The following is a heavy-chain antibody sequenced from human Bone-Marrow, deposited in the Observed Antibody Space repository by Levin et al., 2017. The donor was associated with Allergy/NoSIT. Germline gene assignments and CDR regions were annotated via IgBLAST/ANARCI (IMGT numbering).Heavy chain of an antibody. D-gene: IGHD3-10*01. V-gene: IGHV3-30*18. Sequence: SCAASGFTFNNYGMHWVRQVPGKGLEWVAVISFDGSDQYYADSVKGRFTISRDNSKNTLYLQMNSLRAEDTAVFFCAKRPSGYGSGTYYVDIWGQGTMVTVSS. CDR3: AKRPSGYGSGTYYVDI. CDR1: GFTFNNYG. CDR2: ISFDGSDQ. J-gene: IGHJ3*02.